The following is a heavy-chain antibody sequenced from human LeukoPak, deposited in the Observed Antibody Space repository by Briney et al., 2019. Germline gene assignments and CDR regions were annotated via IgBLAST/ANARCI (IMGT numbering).Heavy chain of an antibody. Sequence: GESLKISCKGSGYSFTSYWIGWVRQMPGKGLEWMGIIYPGVSDTRYSPSFQGQVTISADKSISTAYLQWSSLKASDTAMYYCARIPGAVAGLYYFDYWGQGTLVTVSS. J-gene: IGHJ4*02. CDR1: GYSFTSYW. CDR2: IYPGVSDT. V-gene: IGHV5-51*01. D-gene: IGHD6-19*01. CDR3: ARIPGAVAGLYYFDY.